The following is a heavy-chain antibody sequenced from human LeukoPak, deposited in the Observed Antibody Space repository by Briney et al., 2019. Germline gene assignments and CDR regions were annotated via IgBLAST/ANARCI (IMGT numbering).Heavy chain of an antibody. CDR1: GFNFSSYW. D-gene: IGHD5-18*01. CDR2: INSDGSST. CDR3: ARGGAAMAYY. V-gene: IGHV3-74*01. Sequence: PGGSLRLSCAASGFNFSSYWMHWVRQAPGKGLVWVSRINSDGSSTSYADSMKGRFTISRDNAKNTLYLQMNSLRVEDTAVCYCARGGAAMAYYWGQGTLVTVSS. J-gene: IGHJ4*02.